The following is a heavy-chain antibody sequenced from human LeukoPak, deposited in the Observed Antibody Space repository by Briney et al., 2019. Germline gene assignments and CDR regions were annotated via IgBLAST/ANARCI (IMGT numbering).Heavy chain of an antibody. J-gene: IGHJ4*02. CDR3: ARLGGY. CDR1: GFTFSNYN. D-gene: IGHD3-16*01. CDR2: ISKSGGAI. V-gene: IGHV3-48*04. Sequence: GGSLRLSCAASGFTFSNYNMNWVRQAPVKGLEWVSYISKSGGAIFYAASVKGRFTISRDNAKNSLYLQMNSLRAEDTAVYYCARLGGYWGQGTLVTVSS.